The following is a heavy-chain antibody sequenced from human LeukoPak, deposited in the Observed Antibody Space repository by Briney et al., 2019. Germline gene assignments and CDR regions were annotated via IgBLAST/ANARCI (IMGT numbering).Heavy chain of an antibody. CDR2: IKQDGSEK. D-gene: IGHD2-2*01. CDR3: ARGCSSTSCSGWFDP. V-gene: IGHV3-7*01. J-gene: IGHJ5*02. CDR1: GFTFGSYW. Sequence: PGRSLRLPCAASGFTFGSYWMTWVRQAPGKGLEWVANIKQDGSEKNYVDSVKGRFTISRDNAKNSLDLQMSSLRAEDTAIYYCARGCSSTSCSGWFDPWGQGTLVTVSS.